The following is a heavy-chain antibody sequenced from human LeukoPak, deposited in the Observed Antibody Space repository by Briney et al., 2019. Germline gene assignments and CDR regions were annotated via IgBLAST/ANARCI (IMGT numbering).Heavy chain of an antibody. J-gene: IGHJ4*02. CDR1: GFTFSSHS. V-gene: IGHV3-30-3*01. Sequence: GGSLRLSCEASGFTFSSHSMHWVRQAPGKGLEWVALMSYDGSNEYYADSVKGRFTISRDNSKNTLYLQMYSLRAEDTAVYYCARTSLVLVPAAMDCWGQGTLVTVSS. D-gene: IGHD2-2*01. CDR3: ARTSLVLVPAAMDC. CDR2: MSYDGSNE.